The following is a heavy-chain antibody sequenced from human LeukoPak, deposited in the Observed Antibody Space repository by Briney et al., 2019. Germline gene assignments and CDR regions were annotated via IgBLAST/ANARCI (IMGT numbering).Heavy chain of an antibody. CDR3: ARRVGTGCFDY. J-gene: IGHJ4*02. V-gene: IGHV3-7*01. D-gene: IGHD7-27*01. CDR1: GFTFSNNW. Sequence: GGSLRLSCAASGFTFSNNWMSWVRQASGKEQEWVANIKVDGSETYYVGSVTGRFTISRDNAKNSLYLQMNSLRADDTAVYYCARRVGTGCFDYWGQGTLVTVSS. CDR2: IKVDGSET.